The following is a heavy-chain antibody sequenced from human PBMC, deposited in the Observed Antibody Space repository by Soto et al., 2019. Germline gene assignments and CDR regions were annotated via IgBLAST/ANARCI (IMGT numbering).Heavy chain of an antibody. CDR3: PRHPERIEQIGCFAP. Sequence: PSETLSLTCTVFGGSIRSGGYYWSWIRQHPGKGLEWIGYIYYSGSTYYNPSLKSRVTISVDTSKNHFSLKLSSVTAGDTVVFYCPRHPERIEQIGCFAPWGKGTLVPVSS. V-gene: IGHV4-31*03. J-gene: IGHJ5*02. CDR1: GGSIRSGGYY. D-gene: IGHD1-26*01. CDR2: IYYSGST.